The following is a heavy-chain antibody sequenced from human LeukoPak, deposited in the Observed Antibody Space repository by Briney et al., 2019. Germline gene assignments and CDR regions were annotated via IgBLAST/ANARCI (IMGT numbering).Heavy chain of an antibody. CDR1: GGSISSGSYY. V-gene: IGHV4-61*02. Sequence: SQTLSLTCTVSGGSISSGSYYWSWIRQPAGKGLEWIGRIHTSGSTNYNPSLKSRVTISVDTSKNQFSLKLSSVTAADTAVYYCARRVGRYAFDIWGQGTMVTVSS. CDR2: IHTSGST. CDR3: ARRVGRYAFDI. J-gene: IGHJ3*02. D-gene: IGHD1-26*01.